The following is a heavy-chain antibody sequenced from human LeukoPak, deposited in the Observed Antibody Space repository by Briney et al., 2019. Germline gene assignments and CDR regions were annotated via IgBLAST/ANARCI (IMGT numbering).Heavy chain of an antibody. CDR3: ARGPGPQLLWYYYMDV. V-gene: IGHV1-8*03. Sequence: GASVKVSCKASGYTFTSYDINWVRQATGQGLEWMGWMNPNSGNTGYAQKFQGRVTITRNTSISTAYMELSSLRSEDTAVYYCARGPGPQLLWYYYMDVWGKGTTVTVSS. CDR2: MNPNSGNT. D-gene: IGHD2-2*01. J-gene: IGHJ6*03. CDR1: GYTFTSYD.